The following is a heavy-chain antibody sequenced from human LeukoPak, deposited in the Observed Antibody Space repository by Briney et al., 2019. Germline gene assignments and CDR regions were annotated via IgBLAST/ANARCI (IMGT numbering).Heavy chain of an antibody. J-gene: IGHJ6*03. CDR1: GGSISSSSYY. D-gene: IGHD6-13*01. CDR2: IYYSGST. V-gene: IGHV4-39*02. CDR3: ARDYSSSRYYMDV. Sequence: SETLSLTCTVSGGSISSSSYYWGWIRQPPGKGLEWIGSIYYSGSTYYNPSLKSRVTISVDTSKNQFSLKLSSVTAADTAVYYCARDYSSSRYYMDVWGKGTTVTVSS.